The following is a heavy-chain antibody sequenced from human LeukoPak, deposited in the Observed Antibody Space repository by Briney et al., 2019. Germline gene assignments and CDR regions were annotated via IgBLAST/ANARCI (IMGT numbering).Heavy chain of an antibody. D-gene: IGHD5-12*01. J-gene: IGHJ4*02. CDR1: GFSLSNSA. CDR3: AKGAYDYIEMGYFDY. V-gene: IGHV3-23*01. Sequence: GGSLRLSCAASGFSLSNSAMSWVRQAPGKGLEWVSLIIASSGSTFYAGSVKGRFTISRDNSKNTLYLQMNSLRAEDTAVYYCAKGAYDYIEMGYFDYWGQGTLVTVSS. CDR2: IIASSGST.